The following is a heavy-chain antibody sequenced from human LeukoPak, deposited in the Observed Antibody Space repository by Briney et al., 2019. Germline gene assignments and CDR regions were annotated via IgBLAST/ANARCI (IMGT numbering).Heavy chain of an antibody. Sequence: GESLRISCQASGYSFPFYWIAWVRQVSGKGLEWLGIIYPSNSDTRYSPSFQGRVTISVDTSVTTAYLQLSSLQTSDTAIYYCARHSYDDILTGTTPPDYWGQGTLLTISS. CDR1: GYSFPFYW. CDR2: IYPSNSDT. CDR3: ARHSYDDILTGTTPPDY. J-gene: IGHJ4*02. D-gene: IGHD3-9*01. V-gene: IGHV5-51*01.